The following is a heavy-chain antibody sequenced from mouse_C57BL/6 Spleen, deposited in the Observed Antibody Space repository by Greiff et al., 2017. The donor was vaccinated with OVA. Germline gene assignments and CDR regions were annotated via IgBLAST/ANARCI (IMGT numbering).Heavy chain of an antibody. CDR3: ARDYYGNCGGV. CDR1: GFTFSSYA. CDR2: ISDGGSYT. J-gene: IGHJ1*03. V-gene: IGHV5-4*01. Sequence: EVMLVESGGGLVKPGGSLKLSCAASGFTFSSYAMSWVRQTPEKRLEWVAPISDGGSYTYYPDNVKGRFTISRDNAKNNLYLQMSHLKSEDTAMYYCARDYYGNCGGVWGTGTTVTVSS. D-gene: IGHD2-1*01.